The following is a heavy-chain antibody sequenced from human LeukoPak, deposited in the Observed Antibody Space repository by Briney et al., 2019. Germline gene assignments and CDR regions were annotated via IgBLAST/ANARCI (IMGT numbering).Heavy chain of an antibody. CDR3: AKAFFRGYCSSTSCYEDFDY. Sequence: GGSLRLSCAASGFTFSDYYMSWIRQAPGKGLEWVAVISYDGSNEYYADSVKGRFTISRDNSKNTLYLQMNSLRAEDTAVYYCAKAFFRGYCSSTSCYEDFDYWGQGTLVTVSS. D-gene: IGHD2-2*01. CDR2: ISYDGSNE. CDR1: GFTFSDYY. J-gene: IGHJ4*02. V-gene: IGHV3-30*18.